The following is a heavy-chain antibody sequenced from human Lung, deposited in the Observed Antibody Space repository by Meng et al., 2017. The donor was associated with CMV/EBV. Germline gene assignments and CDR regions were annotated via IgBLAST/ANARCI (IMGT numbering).Heavy chain of an antibody. Sequence: GSLRLXCAVSGASISSDSWWSWVRQPPGKGLEWIGEIYDSGITNYNPSLKSRVTISVDSSNNQFSLQLTSVTAADTAIYYCARAYCGGDCYSGFDFWGPGTLVTVSS. CDR2: IYDSGIT. J-gene: IGHJ4*02. D-gene: IGHD2-21*01. CDR1: GASISSDSW. V-gene: IGHV4-4*02. CDR3: ARAYCGGDCYSGFDF.